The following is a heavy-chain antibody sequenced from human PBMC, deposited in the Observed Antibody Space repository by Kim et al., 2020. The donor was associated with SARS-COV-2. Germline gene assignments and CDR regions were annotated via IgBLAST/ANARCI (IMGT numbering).Heavy chain of an antibody. J-gene: IGHJ4*02. D-gene: IGHD3-10*01. CDR2: IYYSGST. Sequence: SETLSLTCTVSGGSISSSSYYWGWIRQPPGKGLEWIGSIYYSGSTYYNPSLKSRVTISVDTSKNQFSLKLSSVTAADTAVYYCARLGTSMVRGVIIKEDYFDYWGQGTLVTVSS. CDR3: ARLGTSMVRGVIIKEDYFDY. CDR1: GGSISSSSYY. V-gene: IGHV4-39*01.